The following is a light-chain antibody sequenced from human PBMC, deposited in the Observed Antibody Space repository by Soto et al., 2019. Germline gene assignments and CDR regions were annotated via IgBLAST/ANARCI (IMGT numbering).Light chain of an antibody. V-gene: IGKV3-11*01. J-gene: IGKJ3*01. Sequence: EIVLTQSPATLSLSPGERATLSCRASQSVSSYLAWYQQKPGQAPRLLIYDASNRATGIPARFSGSGSGTDFTLTISSLEPEDFAVYYCQQRGETFGPGTKVDIK. CDR2: DAS. CDR1: QSVSSY. CDR3: QQRGET.